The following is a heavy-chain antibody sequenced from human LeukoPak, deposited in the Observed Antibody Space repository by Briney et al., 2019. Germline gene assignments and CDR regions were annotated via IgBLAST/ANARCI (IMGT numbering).Heavy chain of an antibody. CDR1: GFTFDDYA. CDR2: ISGSGGST. J-gene: IGHJ4*02. D-gene: IGHD3-22*01. CDR3: AKEKYYYEPFDY. Sequence: PGRSLRLSCAASGFTFDDYAMHWVRQAPGKGLEWVSAISGSGGSTYYADSVKGRFTISRDNSKNTLYLQMNSLRAEDTVVYYCAKEKYYYEPFDYWGQGTLVTVSS. V-gene: IGHV3-23*01.